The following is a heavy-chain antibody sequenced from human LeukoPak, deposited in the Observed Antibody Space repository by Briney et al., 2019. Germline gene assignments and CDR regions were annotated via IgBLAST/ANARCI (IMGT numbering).Heavy chain of an antibody. CDR2: ISGSSTTI. CDR1: GFTFGSYS. Sequence: GGSLRLSCAASGFTFGSYSMNWVRQAPGKGLEWVSYISGSSTTIYYADSVKGRFTISRDNAKNSLYLQMNSLRAEDTAVYYCASLVVVPAAIRRGDYWGQGTLVTVSS. J-gene: IGHJ4*02. V-gene: IGHV3-48*01. CDR3: ASLVVVPAAIRRGDY. D-gene: IGHD2-2*02.